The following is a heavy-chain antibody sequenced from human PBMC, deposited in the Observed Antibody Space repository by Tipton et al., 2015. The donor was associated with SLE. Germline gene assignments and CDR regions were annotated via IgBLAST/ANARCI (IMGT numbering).Heavy chain of an antibody. D-gene: IGHD3-16*01. CDR1: GGSISSYY. CDR3: ARGGSVRGFSLYYFDY. V-gene: IGHV4-4*08. Sequence: TLSLTCTVSGGSISSYYWSWIRPPPGKGLEWIGYIYTSGSTNYKPSLKSRVTISVDTSKNQFSLKLSSVTAADTAVYYCARGGSVRGFSLYYFDYWGQGTLVTVSS. CDR2: IYTSGST. J-gene: IGHJ4*02.